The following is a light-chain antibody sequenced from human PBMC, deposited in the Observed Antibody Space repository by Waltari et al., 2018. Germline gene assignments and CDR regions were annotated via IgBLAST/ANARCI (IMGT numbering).Light chain of an antibody. V-gene: IGLV2-11*01. Sequence: QSALTQPRSVSGSPGQSVTISCPGTRSDVGSYDYVSWYQQHPGKAPKVMIYDVNKRPSGVPDRFSGSKSGNTASLTISGLQAEDEAEYYCCSYGGSYYVLGTGTEVTVL. CDR1: RSDVGSYDY. CDR2: DVN. J-gene: IGLJ1*01. CDR3: CSYGGSYYV.